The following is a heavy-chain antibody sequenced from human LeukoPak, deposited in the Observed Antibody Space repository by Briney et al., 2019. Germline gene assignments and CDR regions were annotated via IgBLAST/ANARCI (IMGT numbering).Heavy chain of an antibody. CDR1: GFTFSDHY. Sequence: GGSLRLSCAASGFTFSDHYMDWVRQAPGKGLEWIGRIRNKANSYTTEYVASVKGRFTISRDDSKNSLYLQMNSLQTEGTAVYYCARGGSVSYPRRFDYWGQGSLVTVSS. CDR3: ARGGSVSYPRRFDY. J-gene: IGHJ4*02. CDR2: IRNKANSYTT. D-gene: IGHD1-26*01. V-gene: IGHV3-72*01.